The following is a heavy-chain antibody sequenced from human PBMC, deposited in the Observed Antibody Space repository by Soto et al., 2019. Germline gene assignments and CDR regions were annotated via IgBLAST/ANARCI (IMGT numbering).Heavy chain of an antibody. J-gene: IGHJ6*02. CDR3: ASSAGLDHLLNYYGLNV. CDR2: ILPVLGTP. D-gene: IGHD6-13*01. CDR1: GGTFTSTA. V-gene: IGHV1-69*01. Sequence: QVLLVQSSAEVMKPGSSVRVSCKASGGTFTSTAFSWVRQAPGQGLEWMGGILPVLGTPYYAQQFQARLTVTADASTTTVHMELSSLRSDDTAVYYCASSAGLDHLLNYYGLNVWGQGTTVTVSS.